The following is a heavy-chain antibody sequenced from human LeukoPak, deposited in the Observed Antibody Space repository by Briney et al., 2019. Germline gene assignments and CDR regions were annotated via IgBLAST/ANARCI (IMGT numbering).Heavy chain of an antibody. CDR1: GGSISSSDYY. D-gene: IGHD1-1*01. J-gene: IGHJ4*02. Sequence: SETLSLTCSVSGGSISSSDYYWSWIRQHPGKGLERIGYIYYRGSTYYNPSLKGRVIMAVDTAKNQFSLKLSSVTAADTAIYYCARRVWNLTYYFDYWGQGTLVTVSS. CDR3: ARRVWNLTYYFDY. V-gene: IGHV4-31*03. CDR2: IYYRGST.